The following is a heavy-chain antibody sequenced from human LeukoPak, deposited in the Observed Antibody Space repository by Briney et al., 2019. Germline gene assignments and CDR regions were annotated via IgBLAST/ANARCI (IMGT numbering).Heavy chain of an antibody. Sequence: GSLRLSCAASGFTFSSYSMNWVRQAPGKGLEWVSSISSSSSYIYYADSVEGRFTISRDNAKNSLYLQMNSLRAEDTAVYYCARERVTGRRVYYYYGMDVWGQGTTVTVSS. CDR3: ARERVTGRRVYYYYGMDV. V-gene: IGHV3-21*01. CDR1: GFTFSSYS. D-gene: IGHD7-27*01. J-gene: IGHJ6*02. CDR2: ISSSSSYI.